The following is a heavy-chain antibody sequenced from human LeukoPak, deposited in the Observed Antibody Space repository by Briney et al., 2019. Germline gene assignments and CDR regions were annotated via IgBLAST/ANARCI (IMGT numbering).Heavy chain of an antibody. J-gene: IGHJ4*02. CDR3: ARYYHSSGYYSN. D-gene: IGHD3-22*01. V-gene: IGHV4-59*01. CDR2: IYYSGST. Sequence: SETLSLTCTASGVSISNYYWSWIRQPPGKGLEWIGYIYYSGSTNYNPSLKSRVTISVDTSNNQFSLKLSSVTAVDTAVYYCARYYHSSGYYSNWGQGTLVTVSS. CDR1: GVSISNYY.